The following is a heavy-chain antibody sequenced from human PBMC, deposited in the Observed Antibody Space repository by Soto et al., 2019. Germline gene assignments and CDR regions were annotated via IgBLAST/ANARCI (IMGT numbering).Heavy chain of an antibody. V-gene: IGHV3-21*01. Sequence: EVQLVESRGGLVRPWESLRLSCAASGFTFSSYTMTWVRQAPGKGLEWVSSISFSSTNIHYADSVKGRFTISRDNAKNSLYLQMNSLRVEDTAVYYCARGAGDLPYLGQGTLVTVSS. J-gene: IGHJ4*02. CDR3: ARGAGDLPY. CDR2: ISFSSTNI. D-gene: IGHD7-27*01. CDR1: GFTFSSYT.